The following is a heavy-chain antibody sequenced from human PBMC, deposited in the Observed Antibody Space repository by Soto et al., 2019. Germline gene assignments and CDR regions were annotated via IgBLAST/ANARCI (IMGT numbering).Heavy chain of an antibody. D-gene: IGHD3-10*01. V-gene: IGHV1-18*01. CDR2: INVYNDNT. Sequence: QDQLVQSGAEVKKPEASVKVSCKAFVIGDGISWVRQAPGQGLEWMGWINVYNDNTEYAPKFQGRVTMTTDTSTNTVYMELRSLRSDDTAVYYCARRGPQYMDVWGKGTTVTVSS. CDR3: ARRGPQYMDV. CDR1: VIGDG. J-gene: IGHJ6*04.